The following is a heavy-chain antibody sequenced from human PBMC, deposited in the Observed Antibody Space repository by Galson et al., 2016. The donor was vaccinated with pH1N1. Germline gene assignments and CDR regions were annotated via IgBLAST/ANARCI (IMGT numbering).Heavy chain of an antibody. V-gene: IGHV1-2*02. D-gene: IGHD3-16*01. CDR2: INPDSGVT. Sequence: SVKVSCKASGYTFTGHYVHWVRQAPGQGLEWMGWINPDSGVTNYAQRFQGRVNMTRDTSISTAYMELIRMTSDDTAVYYCTRVGRLRSDFDPWGQGTLDTVSA. CDR1: GYTFTGHY. CDR3: TRVGRLRSDFDP. J-gene: IGHJ5*02.